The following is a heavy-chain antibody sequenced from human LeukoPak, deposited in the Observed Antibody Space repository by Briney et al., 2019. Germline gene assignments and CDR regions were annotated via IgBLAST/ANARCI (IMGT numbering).Heavy chain of an antibody. Sequence: GASVKASCKTSGYSFTSYNLHWVPQAPGQRLEWMGITKPSGDNTNKAQKFQGRVTMTSDTSTSTVYMELSRLKSEDTAVYYCARVRDGYNDVYDIWGQGTMVTVTS. CDR2: TKPSGDNT. CDR1: GYSFTSYN. D-gene: IGHD5-24*01. V-gene: IGHV1-46*01. J-gene: IGHJ3*02. CDR3: ARVRDGYNDVYDI.